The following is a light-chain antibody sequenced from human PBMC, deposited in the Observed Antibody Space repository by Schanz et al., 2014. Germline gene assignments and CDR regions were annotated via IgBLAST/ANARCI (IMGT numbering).Light chain of an antibody. CDR3: SSYTSSITYV. J-gene: IGLJ1*01. V-gene: IGLV2-14*02. Sequence: QSALTQPASVSGSPGQSITISCTGTSSDVGGYNLVSWYQQNPGRAPKVLIFEVNKRPSGVPDRFSGYKSGNTASLTVSGLQAEDEADYYCSSYTSSITYVFGTGTKLTVL. CDR1: SSDVGGYNL. CDR2: EVN.